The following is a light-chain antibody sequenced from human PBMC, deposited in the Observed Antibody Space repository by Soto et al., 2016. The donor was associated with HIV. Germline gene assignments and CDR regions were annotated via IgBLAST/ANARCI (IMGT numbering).Light chain of an antibody. CDR1: QGISSY. CDR3: QQYNSYRT. Sequence: DIQLTQSPSFLSASVGDRVTITCRASQGISSYLNWYRQKPGKVPKLLIYSASNLQSGVPSRFSGSGSGTEFTLTISSLQPDDFATYYCQQYNSYRTFGQGTKVEIK. J-gene: IGKJ1*01. CDR2: SAS. V-gene: IGKV1-9*01.